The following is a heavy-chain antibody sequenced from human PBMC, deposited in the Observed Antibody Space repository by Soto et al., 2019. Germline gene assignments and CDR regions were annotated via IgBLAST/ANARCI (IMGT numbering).Heavy chain of an antibody. J-gene: IGHJ5*02. D-gene: IGHD2-15*01. CDR2: ISHSGGT. Sequence: HSDTLSLACAVYGGCFSGYYWSWIRQPPGKGLEWIGEISHSGGTNYNPSLKSRVTISVDTSKNQFSLKLVSVTAPDTAVYYCARHKSGSDWLDPWGQGTLVTVSS. V-gene: IGHV4-34*01. CDR3: ARHKSGSDWLDP. CDR1: GGCFSGYY.